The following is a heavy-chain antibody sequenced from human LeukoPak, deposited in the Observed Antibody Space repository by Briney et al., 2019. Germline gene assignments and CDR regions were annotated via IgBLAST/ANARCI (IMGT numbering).Heavy chain of an antibody. V-gene: IGHV3-30*18. CDR1: GFSFSSYG. CDR3: AKDRGGTYFWDY. J-gene: IGHJ4*02. D-gene: IGHD2/OR15-2a*01. CDR2: ISYDGSNK. Sequence: GGSLRLSCAASGFSFSSYGMDWVRQAPGKGLEWVAVISYDGSNKYYADSVKGRFTISRDNSKNTLHLEMNSLRAEDTAVYYCAKDRGGTYFWDYWGQGTLVTVSS.